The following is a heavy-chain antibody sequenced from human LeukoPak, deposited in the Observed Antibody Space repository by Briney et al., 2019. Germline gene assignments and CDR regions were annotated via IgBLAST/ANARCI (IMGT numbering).Heavy chain of an antibody. CDR3: ARAMVRGGNNWFDP. D-gene: IGHD3-10*01. J-gene: IGHJ5*02. CDR2: SYYSGIA. Sequence: SENLSLNCTVSGGSISSGGYYWSWIRQHLVKGLEWIGYSYYSGIAYYNTCRKTIVTISVDTSKNQSSLKLSFVTAADTSVYFCARAMVRGGNNWFDPWGQGTLVTVSS. V-gene: IGHV4-31*01. CDR1: GGSISSGGYY.